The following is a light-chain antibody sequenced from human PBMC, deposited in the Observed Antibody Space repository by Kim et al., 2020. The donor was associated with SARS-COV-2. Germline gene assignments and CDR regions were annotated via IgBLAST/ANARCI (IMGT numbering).Light chain of an antibody. Sequence: QSALTQPASVSGSPGQSITISCTGTSSEIGGYKLVSWYQHHPGKAPKLMIYEGSKRPSGVSNRFSGSKSGNTASLTISGLQAEDEADYYCCSYAGSNNWVFGGGTQLTVL. CDR1: SSEIGGYKL. J-gene: IGLJ3*02. CDR2: EGS. CDR3: CSYAGSNNWV. V-gene: IGLV2-23*01.